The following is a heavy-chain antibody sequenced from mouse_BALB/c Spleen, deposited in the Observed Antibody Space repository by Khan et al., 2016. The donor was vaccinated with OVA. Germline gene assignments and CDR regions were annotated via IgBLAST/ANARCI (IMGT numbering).Heavy chain of an antibody. CDR2: IWSGGST. Sequence: QVQLKQSGPGLVQPSQSLSITCTVSGFSLTNYGVHWVRQSPGKGLEWLGVIWSGGSTDYNETFISRLSISKDISKSQVFFKMNSLQANDTAIYSCAKNRNCYFDYWGQGTTLTVSS. V-gene: IGHV2-2*02. CDR3: AKNRNCYFDY. J-gene: IGHJ2*01. CDR1: GFSLTNYG.